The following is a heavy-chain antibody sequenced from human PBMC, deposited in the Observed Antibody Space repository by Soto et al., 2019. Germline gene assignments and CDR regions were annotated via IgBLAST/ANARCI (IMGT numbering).Heavy chain of an antibody. V-gene: IGHV4-4*02. D-gene: IGHD2-15*01. Sequence: SLTCAVSSGSISSSNWWSWVRQPPGKGLEWIGEIYHSGSTNYNPSLKSRVTISVDKSKNQFSLKLSSVTAADTAVYYCARVVVVAATGGWFDPWGQGTLVTVSS. J-gene: IGHJ5*02. CDR2: IYHSGST. CDR3: ARVVVVAATGGWFDP. CDR1: SGSISSSNW.